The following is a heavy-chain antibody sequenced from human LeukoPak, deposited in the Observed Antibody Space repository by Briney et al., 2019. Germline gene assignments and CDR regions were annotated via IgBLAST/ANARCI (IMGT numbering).Heavy chain of an antibody. CDR3: ARVGIVGPMRSPDY. V-gene: IGHV3-72*01. D-gene: IGHD1-26*01. Sequence: PGGSLRLSCAASGFTFSDHYMDWVRQAPGEGLEWVGRTRNKANSYTTDYAASVKGRFTISGDDSKNSLYLQMNSLKTEDTAVYYCARVGIVGPMRSPDYWGQGTLVTVSS. J-gene: IGHJ4*02. CDR2: TRNKANSYTT. CDR1: GFTFSDHY.